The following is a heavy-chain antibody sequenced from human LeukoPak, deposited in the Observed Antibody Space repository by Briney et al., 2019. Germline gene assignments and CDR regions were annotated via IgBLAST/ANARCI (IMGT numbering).Heavy chain of an antibody. Sequence: GGSLRLSCAASGFTFDDYVMHWVRQAPGRGLEWVSLISGDGDSTYYADSVKGRFTISRDNSKKSLYLQMNSLRTEDTALYYCTRQGARPDYWGQGTLVNVSS. J-gene: IGHJ4*02. CDR3: TRQGARPDY. V-gene: IGHV3-43*02. CDR1: GFTFDDYV. CDR2: ISGDGDST.